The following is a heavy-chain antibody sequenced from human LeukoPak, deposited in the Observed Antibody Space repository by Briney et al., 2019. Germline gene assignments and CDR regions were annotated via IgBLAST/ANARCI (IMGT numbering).Heavy chain of an antibody. V-gene: IGHV4-34*01. J-gene: IGHJ4*02. CDR3: ARSSMTTMTLYDY. CDR2: INHSGST. CDR1: GGSFSGYY. Sequence: SETLSLTCAVYGGSFSGYYWSWIRQPPGKGLEWIGEINHSGSTNYNPSLKSRVTISVDTSKNQFSLKLSSVTAADTAVYYCARSSMTTMTLYDYWGQGTLVTVSS. D-gene: IGHD4-17*01.